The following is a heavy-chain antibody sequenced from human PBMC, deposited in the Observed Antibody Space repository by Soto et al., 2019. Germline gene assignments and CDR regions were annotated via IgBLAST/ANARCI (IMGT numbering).Heavy chain of an antibody. Sequence: GKGLEWVSGISGSGGSTYHADSVKGRFTISRDNSKNTLYLQMNSLRAEDTAVYYCAKDRTNTMIVVPPASAIWRHGTIVTVS. J-gene: IGHJ3*02. D-gene: IGHD3-22*01. CDR3: AKDRTNTMIVVPPASAI. V-gene: IGHV3-23*01. CDR2: ISGSGGST.